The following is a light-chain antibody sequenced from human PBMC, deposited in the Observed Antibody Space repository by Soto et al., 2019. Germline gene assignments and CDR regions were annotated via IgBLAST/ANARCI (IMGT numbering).Light chain of an antibody. Sequence: QSVLTQPPSASGTPGQRVTISCSGSSSNIGSNYVYWYQQLPGTAPKLLIYRNNQRPSGVPDRFSGSKSGTSASLAISGLRSEDEAEYYCAAWDDSLSAHVVFGGGTKVTVL. CDR3: AAWDDSLSAHVV. CDR1: SSNIGSNY. V-gene: IGLV1-47*01. J-gene: IGLJ2*01. CDR2: RNN.